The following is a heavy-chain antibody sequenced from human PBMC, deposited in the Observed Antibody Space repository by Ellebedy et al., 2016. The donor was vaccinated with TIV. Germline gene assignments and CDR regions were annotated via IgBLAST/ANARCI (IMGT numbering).Heavy chain of an antibody. D-gene: IGHD3-22*01. CDR3: AKDAGRESYYPFLSYYFDY. V-gene: IGHV3-30*18. J-gene: IGHJ4*02. CDR2: ISYDGDNT. CDR1: GFTFDAYG. Sequence: GGSLRLSXAASGFTFDAYGMHWVRQAPGKGLEWVAGISYDGDNTNYGDSMKGRLTVSRDNSKSTRYLQMNSLRAEDTAVYYCAKDAGRESYYPFLSYYFDYWGRGTLVTVSS.